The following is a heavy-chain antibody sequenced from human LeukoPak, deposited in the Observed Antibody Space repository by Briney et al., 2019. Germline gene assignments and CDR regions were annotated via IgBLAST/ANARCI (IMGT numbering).Heavy chain of an antibody. CDR2: ITYSFGNT. V-gene: IGHV3-23*01. D-gene: IGHD2-21*02. CDR3: AKDGTGCGGDCYSDY. CDR1: GFTFSAYG. J-gene: IGHJ4*02. Sequence: GGSLSLSCAASGFTFSAYGMSWFRQAPGEGLEWVSAITYSFGNTYYADSVKGRFTNSRDNSKHTLYPQMNSLRAEDTALYYCAKDGTGCGGDCYSDYWGQGTLVTVSS.